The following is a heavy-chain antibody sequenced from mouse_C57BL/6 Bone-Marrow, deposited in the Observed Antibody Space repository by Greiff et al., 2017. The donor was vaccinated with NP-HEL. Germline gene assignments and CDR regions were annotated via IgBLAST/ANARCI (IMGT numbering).Heavy chain of an antibody. Sequence: QVQLQQPGAELVRPGSSVKLSCKASGYTFTSYWMHWVKQRPIQGLEWIGNIDPSDSETHYNQKFKDKATLTVDKSSSTAYMQLSSLTSEDSAVYYCARSRLRPVALTLQDWGTGTTVTVSS. V-gene: IGHV1-52*01. CDR2: IDPSDSET. D-gene: IGHD1-2*01. CDR3: ARSRLRPVALTLQD. CDR1: GYTFTSYW. J-gene: IGHJ1*03.